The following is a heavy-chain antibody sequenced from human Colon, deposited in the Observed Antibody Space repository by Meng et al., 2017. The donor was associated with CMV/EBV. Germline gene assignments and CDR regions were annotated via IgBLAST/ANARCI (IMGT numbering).Heavy chain of an antibody. D-gene: IGHD2-2*01. V-gene: IGHV4-61*01. CDR2: IYYSGST. J-gene: IGHJ4*02. CDR3: ARADCSSSTCLFDS. Sequence: SETLSLTCTVSGGSVSSGSYYWSWIRQPPGKGLEWIGYIYYSGSTNYNPSLKSRVTISVDTSKNQFSLKLSSVTAADTAVYYCARADCSSSTCLFDSWGQGTLVTVSS. CDR1: GGSVSSGSYY.